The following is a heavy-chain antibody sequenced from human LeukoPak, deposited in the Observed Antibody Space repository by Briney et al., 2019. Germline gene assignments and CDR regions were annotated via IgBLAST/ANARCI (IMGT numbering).Heavy chain of an antibody. CDR2: ISSSGRTM. D-gene: IGHD3-10*01. V-gene: IGHV3-48*03. CDR3: ARESGLTMVRGTFDY. J-gene: IGHJ4*02. Sequence: GGSLRLSCAASGFTFSSYEMNWVRQAPGKGLEWVSYISSSGRTMYYADSVKGRFTFSRDKAKNSLYLQMNSLRAEDTAVYYCARESGLTMVRGTFDYWGQGTLVTVSS. CDR1: GFTFSSYE.